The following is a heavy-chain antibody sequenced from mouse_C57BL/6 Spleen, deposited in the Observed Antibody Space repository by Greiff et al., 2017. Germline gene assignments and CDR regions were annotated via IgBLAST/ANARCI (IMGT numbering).Heavy chain of an antibody. J-gene: IGHJ4*01. CDR2: IYPRSGNT. CDR1: GYTFTSYG. V-gene: IGHV1-81*01. D-gene: IGHD1-1*01. Sequence: QVHVKQSGAELARPGASVKLSCKASGYTFTSYGISWVKQRTGQGLEWIGEIYPRSGNTYYNEKFKGKATLTADKSSSTAYMELRSLTSEDSAVYFCAREVHYYGSSPYAMDYWGQGTSVTVSS. CDR3: AREVHYYGSSPYAMDY.